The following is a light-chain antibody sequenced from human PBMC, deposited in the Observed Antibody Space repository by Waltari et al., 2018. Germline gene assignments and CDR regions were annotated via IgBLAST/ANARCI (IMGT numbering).Light chain of an antibody. Sequence: EIVLTQSPATLSLSPGERATPSCRASQSVSSPLAWYQQKGGQAPRLLIYDASNRAAGIPARFSGSGSGTDFTLTISSLEPEDFTVYYCQHRSNWPSLTFGGGTKVEI. J-gene: IGKJ4*01. CDR1: QSVSSP. CDR2: DAS. V-gene: IGKV3-11*01. CDR3: QHRSNWPSLT.